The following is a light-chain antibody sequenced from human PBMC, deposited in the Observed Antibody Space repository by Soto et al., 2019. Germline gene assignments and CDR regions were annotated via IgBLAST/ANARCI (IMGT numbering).Light chain of an antibody. V-gene: IGLV2-8*01. Sequence: QSALTQPPSASGSPGQSVTISCTGSNTDVGAYNYVTWYQRYPGKAPTVMIYEVTKRPSGVPARFSGSRSGNTASLTVSGLQAEDEADYYCSSYAGSNVWVFGGGTKLTVL. CDR2: EVT. CDR1: NTDVGAYNY. CDR3: SSYAGSNVWV. J-gene: IGLJ3*02.